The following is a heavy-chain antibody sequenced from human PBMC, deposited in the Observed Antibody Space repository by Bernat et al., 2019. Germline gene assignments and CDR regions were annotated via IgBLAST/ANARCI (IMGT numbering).Heavy chain of an antibody. J-gene: IGHJ4*02. CDR2: INSDGSST. D-gene: IGHD5-12*01. Sequence: EVQLVESGGGLVQPGGSLRLSCAASGFTFSSHWMHWVRQAPGKGLVWVSRINSDGSSTSYADSVKGRFTISRDNAKNTLYLQMNSLRAEDTAVYYCAKDRTYSGYDPADYYFDYWGQGTLVTVSS. CDR3: AKDRTYSGYDPADYYFDY. V-gene: IGHV3-74*01. CDR1: GFTFSSHW.